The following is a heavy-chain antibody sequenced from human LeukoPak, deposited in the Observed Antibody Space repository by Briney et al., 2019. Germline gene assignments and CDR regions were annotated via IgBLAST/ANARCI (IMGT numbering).Heavy chain of an antibody. CDR1: GYNFANYW. CDR2: IWPGDSDT. CDR3: ARSTYYDLMTGYNL. J-gene: IGHJ4*02. V-gene: IGHV5-51*01. Sequence: GESLKIPCRGSGYNFANYWIGWVRQMPGKGPEWMGVIWPGDSDTRYSPSFEGQVTISVDKSISTAYLQWRSLKASDTSIYYCARSTYYDLMTGYNLWGQGTLVTVSS. D-gene: IGHD3-9*01.